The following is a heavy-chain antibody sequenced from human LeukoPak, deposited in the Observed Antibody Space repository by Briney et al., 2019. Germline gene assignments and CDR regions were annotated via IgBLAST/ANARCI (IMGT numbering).Heavy chain of an antibody. CDR3: AKDKGYSSGS. J-gene: IGHJ4*02. Sequence: PGRSLRLSCAASGFTFSSYGMHWVRQAPGKGLEWVAVISYDGSNKYYADSVKGRFTISRDNSKNTLYLQMNSLRAEDTAVYYCAKDKGYSSGSWGQGTLVTVSS. CDR2: ISYDGSNK. V-gene: IGHV3-30*18. CDR1: GFTFSSYG. D-gene: IGHD6-19*01.